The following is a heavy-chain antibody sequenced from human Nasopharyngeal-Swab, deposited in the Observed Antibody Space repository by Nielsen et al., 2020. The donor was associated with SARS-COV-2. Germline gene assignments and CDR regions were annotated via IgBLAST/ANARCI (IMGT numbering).Heavy chain of an antibody. CDR1: GYTFTSYG. V-gene: IGHV1-18*04. D-gene: IGHD5-12*01. CDR3: ARGAEWLRFLAGGYMDV. J-gene: IGHJ6*03. CDR2: ISAYNGNT. Sequence: ASVKVSCKASGYTFTSYGISWVRQAPGQGLEWMGWISAYNGNTNYAQKLQGRVTMTTDTSTSTAYMELRSLRSDDTAVYYCARGAEWLRFLAGGYMDVWGKGTTVTVSS.